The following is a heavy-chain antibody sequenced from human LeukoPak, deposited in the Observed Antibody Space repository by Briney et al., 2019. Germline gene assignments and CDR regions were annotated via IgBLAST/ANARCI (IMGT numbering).Heavy chain of an antibody. Sequence: PGGSLRLSCAASGFTFSSYAMSWVRQARGKGLEWVSAISGSGGSTYYADSVKGRFTISRDNSKNTLYLQMNSLRAEDTAVYYCAKVVGYGDSSGYPDYWGQGTLVTVSS. CDR2: ISGSGGST. CDR1: GFTFSSYA. D-gene: IGHD3-22*01. J-gene: IGHJ4*02. CDR3: AKVVGYGDSSGYPDY. V-gene: IGHV3-23*01.